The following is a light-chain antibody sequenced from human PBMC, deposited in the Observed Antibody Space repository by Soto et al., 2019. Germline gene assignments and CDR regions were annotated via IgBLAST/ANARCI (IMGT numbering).Light chain of an antibody. CDR3: CSYAGSYVV. CDR1: SSDVGGYNY. CDR2: DVS. J-gene: IGLJ2*01. V-gene: IGLV2-11*01. Sequence: QSALTQPRSVSGSPGQSVTISCTGTSSDVGGYNYVSWYQQHPGKAPKLMIYDVSKRPSGVPDRGSGSKSGNTASLTISGVQAEDEADYYCCSYAGSYVVFGGGTKLTVL.